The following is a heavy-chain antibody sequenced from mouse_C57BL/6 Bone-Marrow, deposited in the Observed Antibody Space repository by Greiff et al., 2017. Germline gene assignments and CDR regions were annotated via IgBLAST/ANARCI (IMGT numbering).Heavy chain of an antibody. J-gene: IGHJ1*03. D-gene: IGHD1-1*01. CDR1: GYTFTDYY. V-gene: IGHV1-26*01. CDR2: INPNNGGT. CDR3: ASPYYGSSWYFDV. Sequence: EVQLQQSGPELVKPGASVKISCKASGYTFTDYYMNWVKQSHGKSLEWIGDINPNNGGTSYNQKFKGKATLTVDKSSSTAYMELRSLTSEDSAVYYCASPYYGSSWYFDVWGTGTTVTVSS.